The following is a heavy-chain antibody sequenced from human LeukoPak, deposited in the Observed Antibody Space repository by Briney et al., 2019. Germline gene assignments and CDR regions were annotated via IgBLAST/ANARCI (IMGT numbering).Heavy chain of an antibody. CDR3: ARDSFGCSSTSCYHGY. D-gene: IGHD2-2*01. J-gene: IGHJ4*02. Sequence: GASVKVSCKASGYTYTSYGISWVRQAPGQGLEWMGWISAYNGNTNYAQKLQGRVTMTTDTSTSTAYMELRSLRSDDTAVYYCARDSFGCSSTSCYHGYWGQGTLVTVSS. V-gene: IGHV1-18*01. CDR2: ISAYNGNT. CDR1: GYTYTSYG.